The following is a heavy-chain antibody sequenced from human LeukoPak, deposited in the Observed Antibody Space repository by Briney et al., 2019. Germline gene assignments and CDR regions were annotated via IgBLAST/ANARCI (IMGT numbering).Heavy chain of an antibody. CDR1: GGTFSSYA. Sequence: SVKVSCKAPGGTFSSYAISWVRQAPGQGLEWMGRIIPIFGTANYAQKFQGRVTITTDESTSTAYMELSSLRSEDPAVYYCARNVEMASLDYWGQGTLVTVSS. V-gene: IGHV1-69*05. CDR3: ARNVEMASLDY. D-gene: IGHD5-24*01. J-gene: IGHJ4*02. CDR2: IIPIFGTA.